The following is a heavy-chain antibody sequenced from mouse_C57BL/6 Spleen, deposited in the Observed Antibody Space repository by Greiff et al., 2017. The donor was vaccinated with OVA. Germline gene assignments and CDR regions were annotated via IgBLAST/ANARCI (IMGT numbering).Heavy chain of an antibody. J-gene: IGHJ4*01. CDR2: IYPRSGNT. CDR3: AREEDGPMDY. Sequence: VQLVESGAELARPGASVKLSCKASGYTFTSYGISWVKQRTGQGLEWIGEIYPRSGNTYYNEKFKGKATLTADKSSSTAYMELRSLTSEDSAVYFCAREEDGPMDYWGQGTSVTGSS. V-gene: IGHV1-81*01. D-gene: IGHD2-3*01. CDR1: GYTFTSYG.